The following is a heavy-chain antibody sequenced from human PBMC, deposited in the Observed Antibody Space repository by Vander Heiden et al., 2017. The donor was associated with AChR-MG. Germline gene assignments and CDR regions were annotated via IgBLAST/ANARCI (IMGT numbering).Heavy chain of an antibody. CDR1: GYSSTSYW. CDR2: IDPGDSYT. Sequence: EVQLVQSGAEVKKPGESLRISCKGPGYSSTSYWISWVRQMPGKGLEWMGRIDPGDSYTNYSPSFQSHVTISADKSISTAYLQWSSLKASDTAMYYCARWIVVVPAADYYYGMDVWGQGTTVTVSS. CDR3: ARWIVVVPAADYYYGMDV. V-gene: IGHV5-10-1*03. D-gene: IGHD2-2*01. J-gene: IGHJ6*02.